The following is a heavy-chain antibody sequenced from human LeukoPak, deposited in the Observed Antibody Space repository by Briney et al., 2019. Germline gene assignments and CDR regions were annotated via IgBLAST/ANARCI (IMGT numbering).Heavy chain of an antibody. D-gene: IGHD3-10*01. CDR2: VRSTVNTI. CDR1: GFTFSRFE. CDR3: ARDSSGNFIPDYFDY. Sequence: PGGSLRLACAPAGFTFSRFEMSWVRQAAGKGREWVSYVRSTVNTIYYADSVKGRFTISRDNAKSSLYLRMNSLRAEDTAVYYCARDSSGNFIPDYFDYWGQGTLVTVSS. V-gene: IGHV3-48*03. J-gene: IGHJ4*02.